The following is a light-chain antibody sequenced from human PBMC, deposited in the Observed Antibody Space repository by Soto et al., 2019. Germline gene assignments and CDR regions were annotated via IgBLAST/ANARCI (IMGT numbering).Light chain of an antibody. CDR2: EVD. J-gene: IGLJ2*01. V-gene: IGLV2-23*02. CDR1: SSDVGSYNL. CDR3: CSYAGSSTQV. Sequence: QSALTQPASVSGSPGQSITISCTGTSSDVGSYNLVSWYQQHPGKAPKLMIYEVDKRPSGVSNRFSGSKSGNTASLTISGLQAKEEGDYYCCSYAGSSTQVFGGGTKLTVL.